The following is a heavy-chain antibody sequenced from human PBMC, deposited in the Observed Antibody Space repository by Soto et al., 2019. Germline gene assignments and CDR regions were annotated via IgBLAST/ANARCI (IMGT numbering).Heavy chain of an antibody. CDR3: ARLGGYYQAFDS. V-gene: IGHV4-59*08. D-gene: IGHD3-22*01. Sequence: SETLSLTCSVSGGSIRDNYWGWIRQPPGKGLEWIGYIYYTGTTKYNPSLKSRVTVSVDSSKNQFSLKLDSVTAADTAVYYCARLGGYYQAFDSWGQGTLVTVSS. CDR2: IYYTGTT. CDR1: GGSIRDNY. J-gene: IGHJ4*02.